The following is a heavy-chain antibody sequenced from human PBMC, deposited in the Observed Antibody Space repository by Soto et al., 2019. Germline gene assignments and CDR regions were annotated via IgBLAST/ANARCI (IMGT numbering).Heavy chain of an antibody. D-gene: IGHD6-19*01. CDR1: GFTFSSYG. V-gene: IGHV3-30*18. CDR3: AKAMGSGWDYYYGMDV. Sequence: QVQLVESGGGVVQPGRSLRLSCAASGFTFSSYGMHWVRQAPGKGLEWVAVISYDGSNKYYADSVKGRFTISRDNSKNTLYLQMNSLRAEDTAVYYCAKAMGSGWDYYYGMDVW. J-gene: IGHJ6*01. CDR2: ISYDGSNK.